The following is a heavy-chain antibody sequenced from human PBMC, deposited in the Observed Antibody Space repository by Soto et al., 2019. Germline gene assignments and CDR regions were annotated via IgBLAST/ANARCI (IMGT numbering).Heavy chain of an antibody. D-gene: IGHD1-20*01. CDR1: GFTFSNAW. J-gene: IGHJ3*02. Sequence: GESLKISCAASGFTFSNAWMSWVRQAPGKGLEWVGRIKSKTDGGTTDYAAPVKGRFTISRDDSKNTLYLQMNSLKTEDTAVYYCTTASDNWNLREAFDIWGQGTMVTVSS. CDR2: IKSKTDGGTT. V-gene: IGHV3-15*01. CDR3: TTASDNWNLREAFDI.